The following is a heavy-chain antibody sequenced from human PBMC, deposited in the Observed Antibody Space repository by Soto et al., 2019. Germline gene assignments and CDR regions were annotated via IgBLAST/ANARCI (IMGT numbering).Heavy chain of an antibody. D-gene: IGHD2-2*01. Sequence: QTGGSLRLSCEASGFTFRNYDMHWVRQVSGKGLEWVSAIGTAGDTYYPGSVKGRFTISREDAKNSLYLQMNSLRAGDTAVYYCARGYCSSTSCHYYFYYYMDGWGKGTTVTVSS. J-gene: IGHJ6*03. CDR2: IGTAGDT. CDR1: GFTFRNYD. CDR3: ARGYCSSTSCHYYFYYYMDG. V-gene: IGHV3-13*01.